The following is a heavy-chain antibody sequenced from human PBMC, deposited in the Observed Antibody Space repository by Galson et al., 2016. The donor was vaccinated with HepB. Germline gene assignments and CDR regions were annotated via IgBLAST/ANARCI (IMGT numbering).Heavy chain of an antibody. CDR3: ARDRYSEPEGGYYFDY. Sequence: SLRLSCAASGFTFSSYGMHWVRQAPGKGLEWVALIWFDGSDKYYAASVKGRFTISRDSSKNTLYLQMNSLRAEDTAVYYCARDRYSEPEGGYYFDYWGQGTLVTVSS. J-gene: IGHJ4*02. CDR1: GFTFSSYG. CDR2: IWFDGSDK. D-gene: IGHD5-12*01. V-gene: IGHV3-33*01.